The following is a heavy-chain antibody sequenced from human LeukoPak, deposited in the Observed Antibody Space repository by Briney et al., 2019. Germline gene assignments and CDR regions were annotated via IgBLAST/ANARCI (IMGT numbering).Heavy chain of an antibody. Sequence: GGSLRLSYAASGFTFSRYAMSWVRQAPGKGLEWVSSISGSDGATYYADSVQGRFIISRDNSKNTLYLQMNRLRAEDTAVYYCTKDLWDYGDFGPFDSWGQGTLVTVSS. CDR2: ISGSDGAT. D-gene: IGHD4-17*01. CDR3: TKDLWDYGDFGPFDS. CDR1: GFTFSRYA. J-gene: IGHJ4*02. V-gene: IGHV3-23*01.